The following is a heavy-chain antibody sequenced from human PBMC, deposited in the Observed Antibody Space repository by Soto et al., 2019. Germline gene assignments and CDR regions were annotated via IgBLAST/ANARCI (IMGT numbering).Heavy chain of an antibody. V-gene: IGHV3-30*18. CDR2: ISYDGSNK. CDR3: AKDLVMITFGGVIVNYYYGMDV. CDR1: GFTFSSYG. Sequence: QVQLVESGGGVVQPGRSLRLSCAASGFTFSSYGMHWVRQAPGKGLEWVAVISYDGSNKYYADSVKGRFTISRDNSKNTLYLQMNSLRAEDTAVYYCAKDLVMITFGGVIVNYYYGMDVWDQGTTVTVSS. D-gene: IGHD3-16*02. J-gene: IGHJ6*02.